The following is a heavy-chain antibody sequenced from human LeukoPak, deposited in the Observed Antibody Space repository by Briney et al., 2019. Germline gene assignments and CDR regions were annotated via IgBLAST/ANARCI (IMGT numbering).Heavy chain of an antibody. J-gene: IGHJ3*02. CDR1: GFTFSSYE. CDR3: AKDFPYCSGGSCYRMGGAFDI. CDR2: I. D-gene: IGHD2-15*01. Sequence: GGSLRLSCAASGFTFSSYEMNWVRQAPGKGLEWVSYIDSVKGRFTISRDNSKNTLYLQMNSLRAEDTAVYYCAKDFPYCSGGSCYRMGGAFDIWGQGTMVTVSS. V-gene: IGHV3-48*03.